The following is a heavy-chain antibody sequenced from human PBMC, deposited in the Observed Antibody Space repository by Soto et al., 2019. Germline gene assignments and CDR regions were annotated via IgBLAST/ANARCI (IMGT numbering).Heavy chain of an antibody. CDR1: GFMFSSYN. Sequence: VQLVESGGGLVKPGGSLRLSCEGSGFMFSSYNMNWVRQAPGRGLEWVSFISSSGAYKYYEDAVKGRFTISRDNDKNSVYLQMNSLRAEDAGLYYCARSAGYCTDTSCEKGWFDSWGQGTWVTVSS. CDR3: ARSAGYCTDTSCEKGWFDS. J-gene: IGHJ5*01. CDR2: ISSSGAYK. D-gene: IGHD2-8*02. V-gene: IGHV3-21*01.